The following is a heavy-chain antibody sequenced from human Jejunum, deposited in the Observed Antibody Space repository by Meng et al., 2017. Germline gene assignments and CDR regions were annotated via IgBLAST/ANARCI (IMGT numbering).Heavy chain of an antibody. CDR1: GFSFTTNW. Sequence: GESLKISCAVSGFSFTTNWMTWVRQAPGKGLEWVANIKEDGSEKYYVDSVKGRFTISRDNAKNTLYLQMNSLGADDTAVYYCARDLGWVLFDYWGQGALVTVSS. CDR3: ARDLGWVLFDY. V-gene: IGHV3-7*01. J-gene: IGHJ4*02. D-gene: IGHD3-3*01. CDR2: IKEDGSEK.